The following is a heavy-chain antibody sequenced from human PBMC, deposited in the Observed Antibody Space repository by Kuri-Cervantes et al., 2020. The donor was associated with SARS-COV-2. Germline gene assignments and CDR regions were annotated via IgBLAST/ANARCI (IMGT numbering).Heavy chain of an antibody. CDR2: ISGSGGST. Sequence: GESLKISCAASGFTFSNAWMSWVRQAPGKGLEWVSAISGSGGSTYYADSVKGRFTISRDNAKNSLYLQMNSLRAEDTALYYCAKEENYYYYYMDVWGKGTTVTVSS. J-gene: IGHJ6*03. V-gene: IGHV3-23*01. CDR1: GFTFSNAW. CDR3: AKEENYYYYYMDV.